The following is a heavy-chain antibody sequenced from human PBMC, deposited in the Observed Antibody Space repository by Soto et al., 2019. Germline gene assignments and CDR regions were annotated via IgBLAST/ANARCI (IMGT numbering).Heavy chain of an antibody. V-gene: IGHV4-31*03. CDR2: IYNSGST. CDR1: GGSITRGGYY. CDR3: AIGPAP. J-gene: IGHJ5*02. Sequence: QVQLQESGPGLVKPSETLSLTCTVSGGSITRGGYYWSWIRQHPGKGLEWIGYIYNSGSTYYNPSLNSRASISVHPSQNQFSLQLTSVTAADTVVYYCAIGPAPWGQGTLVTVSS.